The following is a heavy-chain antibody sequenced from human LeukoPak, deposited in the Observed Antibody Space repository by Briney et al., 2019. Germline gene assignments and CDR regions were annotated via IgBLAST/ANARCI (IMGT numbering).Heavy chain of an antibody. D-gene: IGHD4/OR15-4a*01. Sequence: GGSLRLSCTVSGFTVSSNSMSWVRQAPGKGLEWVSFIYSDNTHYSDSVKGRFTISRENSKNTLYLQMNSLRAEDTAVYYCARRAGAYSHPYDYWGQGTLVTVSS. CDR3: ARRAGAYSHPYDY. CDR1: GFTVSSNS. CDR2: IYSDNT. V-gene: IGHV3-53*01. J-gene: IGHJ4*02.